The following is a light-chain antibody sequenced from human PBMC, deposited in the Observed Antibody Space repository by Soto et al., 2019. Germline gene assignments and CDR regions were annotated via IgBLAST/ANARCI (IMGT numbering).Light chain of an antibody. J-gene: IGLJ3*02. CDR1: SGSVSTSYY. V-gene: IGLV8-61*01. CDR3: VLYMGSGISV. Sequence: QTVVTQEPSFSVSPGRTVTLTCGLSSGSVSTSYYPSWYQQTPGQAPRTLIYSTNTRSSGVPDRFSGSILGNKAALTITGVQADDESDYSCVLYMGSGISVFGGGTKLTVL. CDR2: STN.